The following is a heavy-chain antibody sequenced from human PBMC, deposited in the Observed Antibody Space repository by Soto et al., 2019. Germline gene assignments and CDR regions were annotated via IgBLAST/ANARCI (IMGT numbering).Heavy chain of an antibody. Sequence: SETLSLTCALSGYSITGDNWWSWVRQPPGKGLEWIGEIHHSGATVYNPSFKSRVTISVDTSKNQFSLKLNSVTAADTAVYYCARDLWGYCGTDCYPLDVWGQGTTVTVSS. J-gene: IGHJ6*02. CDR3: ARDLWGYCGTDCYPLDV. D-gene: IGHD2-21*02. V-gene: IGHV4-4*02. CDR2: IHHSGAT. CDR1: GYSITGDNW.